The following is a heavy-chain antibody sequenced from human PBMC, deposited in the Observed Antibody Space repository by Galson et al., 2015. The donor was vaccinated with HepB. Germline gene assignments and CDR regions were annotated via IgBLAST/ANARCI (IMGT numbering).Heavy chain of an antibody. CDR2: IRSKANSYAT. D-gene: IGHD3-22*01. CDR3: TRRYYFDSSGSYRNDY. J-gene: IGHJ4*02. CDR1: GFTFSDSA. Sequence: SLRLSCAVSGFTFSDSAMHWVRQASGKGLEWIGRIRSKANSYATSYGESVKGRFTISRDDSRNMAYLQMSSLKTEDTAVYYCTRRYYFDSSGSYRNDYWGQGTLVTVSS. V-gene: IGHV3-73*01.